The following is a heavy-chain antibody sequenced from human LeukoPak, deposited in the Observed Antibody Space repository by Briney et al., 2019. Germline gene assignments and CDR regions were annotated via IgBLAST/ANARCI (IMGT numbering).Heavy chain of an antibody. CDR1: GFTFSSYA. V-gene: IGHV3-23*01. CDR3: ARVGYGDYLYFDY. D-gene: IGHD4-17*01. Sequence: PGGSPRLSCAASGFTFSSYAMNWVRQAPGKGLEWVSGISGGADKTYYADSVKGRFTISRDNSKNTLYLQMNSLRAEDTAVYYCARVGYGDYLYFDYWGQGTLVTVSS. J-gene: IGHJ4*02. CDR2: ISGGADKT.